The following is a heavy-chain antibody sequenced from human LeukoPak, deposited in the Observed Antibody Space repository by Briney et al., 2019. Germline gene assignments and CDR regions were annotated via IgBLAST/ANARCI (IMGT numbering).Heavy chain of an antibody. D-gene: IGHD3-16*02. CDR3: ARNDDYVWGSYRGAFDY. CDR1: GDSISNYY. CDR2: IYYSGST. Sequence: SETLSLTCTVSGDSISNYYWTWIRQPPGKGLEWIGYIYYSGSTNYNPSLKSRVTISVDTSKNQFSLKLSSVTAADTAVYYCARNDDYVWGSYRGAFDYRGQGTLVTVSS. V-gene: IGHV4-59*01. J-gene: IGHJ4*02.